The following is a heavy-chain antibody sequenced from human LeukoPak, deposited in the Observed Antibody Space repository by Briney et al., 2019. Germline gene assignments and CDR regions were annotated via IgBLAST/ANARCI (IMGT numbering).Heavy chain of an antibody. CDR3: ARVRASEAGFDN. J-gene: IGHJ4*02. Sequence: SETLSLTCSVSGDXISSYYWSWIRQPPGKGLEWIGYIYYSGITNYNPSLKSRVTLSVDTSKNQFSLELSSVTAADTAVYYCARVRASEAGFDNWGQGTLVTVSS. CDR2: IYYSGIT. CDR1: GDXISSYY. V-gene: IGHV4-59*01. D-gene: IGHD6-19*01.